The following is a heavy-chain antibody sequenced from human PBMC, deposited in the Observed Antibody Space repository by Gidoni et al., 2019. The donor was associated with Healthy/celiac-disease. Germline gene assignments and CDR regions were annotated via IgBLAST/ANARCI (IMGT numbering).Heavy chain of an antibody. CDR3: ARESSSSLLDY. CDR2: INHSGST. CDR1: GGSFSGYY. V-gene: IGHV4-34*01. D-gene: IGHD6-6*01. Sequence: QVQLQQWGAGLLKPSETLSLTCAVYGGSFSGYYWSWIRQPPGKGLEWIGEINHSGSTNYNPSLKSRVTISVDTSKNQFSLKLSSVTAADTAVYYCARESSSSLLDYWGQGTLVTVSS. J-gene: IGHJ4*02.